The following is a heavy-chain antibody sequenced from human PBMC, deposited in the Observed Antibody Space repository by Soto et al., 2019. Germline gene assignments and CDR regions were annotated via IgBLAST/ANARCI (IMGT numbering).Heavy chain of an antibody. V-gene: IGHV3-48*03. D-gene: IGHD5-12*01. CDR3: ARGLGYSGYELDYYYYYGMDV. CDR1: GFTFSSYE. J-gene: IGHJ6*02. Sequence: PGGSLRLSCAASGFTFSSYEMNWVRQAPGKGLEWVSYISSSGSTIYYADSVKGRFTISRDNAKNSLYLQMNSLRAEDTAVYYCARGLGYSGYELDYYYYYGMDVWGQGTTVTVSS. CDR2: ISSSGSTI.